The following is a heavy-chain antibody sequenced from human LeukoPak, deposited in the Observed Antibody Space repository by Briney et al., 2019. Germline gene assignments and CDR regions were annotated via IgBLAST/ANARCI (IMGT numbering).Heavy chain of an antibody. CDR1: GFTFSSYW. CDR3: ASASYYYDSSGRYNWFDP. J-gene: IGHJ5*02. CDR2: IKQDGSEK. Sequence: GGSLRLSCAASGFTFSSYWMSWVRQAPGKGLEWVANIKQDGSEKYYVDSVKGRFTISRDNAKNSLYLQMNSLRAEDTAVYYCASASYYYDSSGRYNWFDPWGQGTLVTVSS. D-gene: IGHD3-22*01. V-gene: IGHV3-7*01.